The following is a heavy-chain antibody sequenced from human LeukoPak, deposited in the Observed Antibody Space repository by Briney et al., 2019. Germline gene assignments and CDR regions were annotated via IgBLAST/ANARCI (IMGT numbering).Heavy chain of an antibody. D-gene: IGHD3-22*01. J-gene: IGHJ4*02. CDR3: ARLYYYDSSGYSQRDY. CDR1: GGSFSGYY. Sequence: PPETLSLTCAVYGGSFSGYYWSWIRQPPGKGLEWIGEINHSGSNNYNPSLKSRVTISVDTSKNQFSLKLSSVTAADTAVYYCARLYYYDSSGYSQRDYWGQGTLGTVSS. CDR2: INHSGSN. V-gene: IGHV4-34*01.